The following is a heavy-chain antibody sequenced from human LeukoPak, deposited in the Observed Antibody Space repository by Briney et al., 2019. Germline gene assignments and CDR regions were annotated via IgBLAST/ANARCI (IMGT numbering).Heavy chain of an antibody. V-gene: IGHV4-4*02. D-gene: IGHD3-10*01. CDR2: IRHSGNT. Sequence: SETLSLTCAVSAASFSSSEWWTWVRQPPGKGLEWIGEIRHSGNTNYNPSLKSRVTISLDKSKKNFSLNLSSVNAADTAVYFCASRWVSTGEPYWGQGTLVTVSS. CDR1: AASFSSSEW. J-gene: IGHJ4*02. CDR3: ASRWVSTGEPY.